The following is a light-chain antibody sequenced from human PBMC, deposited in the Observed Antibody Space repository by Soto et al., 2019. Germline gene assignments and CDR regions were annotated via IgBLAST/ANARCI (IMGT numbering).Light chain of an antibody. Sequence: QSALTQPASVSGSPGQSISISCAVTNSDVGGYNYVSWYQHPPGKAPKLLIYNVNDRPSWVSARFSGSKSGNTASLTISGLQPEDEADYYCSSYTSSDTQVLFGGGTQLTVL. CDR1: NSDVGGYNY. J-gene: IGLJ7*01. CDR2: NVN. V-gene: IGLV2-14*03. CDR3: SSYTSSDTQVL.